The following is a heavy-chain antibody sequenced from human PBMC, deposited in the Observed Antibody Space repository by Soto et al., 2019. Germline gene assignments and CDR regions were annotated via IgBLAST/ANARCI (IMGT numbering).Heavy chain of an antibody. V-gene: IGHV1-69*13. CDR1: GDTFSSYA. CDR3: ARDPLSSFDTDV. Sequence: GASVKVSCKASGDTFSSYAISWVRQAPGKGLEWMGKIIPTFGRTNYAQKFQGRLTISADDSTSTAYMELSSLLSEDTAVYYCARDPLSSFDTDVWGQGTTVTVSS. D-gene: IGHD3-10*02. CDR2: IIPTFGRT. J-gene: IGHJ6*02.